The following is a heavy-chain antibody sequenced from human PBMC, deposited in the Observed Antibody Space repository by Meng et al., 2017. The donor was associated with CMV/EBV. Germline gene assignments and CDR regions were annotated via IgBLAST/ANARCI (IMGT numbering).Heavy chain of an antibody. D-gene: IGHD1-14*01. J-gene: IGHJ4*02. Sequence: SETLSLTCAVYGGSFSGYYWSWIRQPPGKGLEWIGEINHSGSTNYNPSLKSRVTISVDTSKNQFSLKLSSVTAADTAVYCCASARSHRARFDYWGQGTLVTVSS. CDR3: ASARSHRARFDY. CDR2: INHSGST. V-gene: IGHV4-34*01. CDR1: GGSFSGYY.